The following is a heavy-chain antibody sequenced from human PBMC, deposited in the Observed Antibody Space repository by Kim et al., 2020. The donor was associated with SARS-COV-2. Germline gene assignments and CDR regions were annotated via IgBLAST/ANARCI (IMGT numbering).Heavy chain of an antibody. Sequence: GGSLRLSCAASGFTFSSYAMSWVRQAPGKGLEWVSAISGSGGSTYYADSVKGRFTISRDNSKNTLYLQMNSLRAEDTAVYYCAKDRLKPIAAAASFYYYYGMDVWDQGTTVTVSS. D-gene: IGHD6-13*01. CDR3: AKDRLKPIAAAASFYYYYGMDV. V-gene: IGHV3-23*01. J-gene: IGHJ6*02. CDR1: GFTFSSYA. CDR2: ISGSGGST.